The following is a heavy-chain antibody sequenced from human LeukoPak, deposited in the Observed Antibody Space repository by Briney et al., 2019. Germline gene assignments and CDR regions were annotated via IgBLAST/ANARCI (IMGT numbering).Heavy chain of an antibody. Sequence: PGGSLRLSCAASGFTFSSYAMSWVRQAPGKGLEWVSAISGSGGSTYYADSVKGRFTISRDNSKNTLYLQMNSLRAEDTAVYYCAIHFYGSGSYYNVPLDYWGQGTLVTVSS. J-gene: IGHJ4*02. CDR1: GFTFSSYA. D-gene: IGHD3-10*01. CDR2: ISGSGGST. V-gene: IGHV3-23*01. CDR3: AIHFYGSGSYYNVPLDY.